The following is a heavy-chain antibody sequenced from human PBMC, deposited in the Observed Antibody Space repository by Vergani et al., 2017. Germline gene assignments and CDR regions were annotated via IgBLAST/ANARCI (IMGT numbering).Heavy chain of an antibody. CDR3: ARRRSYGDYALPFDY. Sequence: EVQLVQSGAEVKKPGESLRISCKGSGYSFTSYWISWVRQMPGKGLEWMGRIDPSDSYTNYSPSFQGLVTISADKSISTAYLQWSSLKASDTAMYYCARRRSYGDYALPFDYWGQGTLVTVSS. CDR2: IDPSDSYT. CDR1: GYSFTSYW. D-gene: IGHD4-17*01. V-gene: IGHV5-10-1*03. J-gene: IGHJ4*02.